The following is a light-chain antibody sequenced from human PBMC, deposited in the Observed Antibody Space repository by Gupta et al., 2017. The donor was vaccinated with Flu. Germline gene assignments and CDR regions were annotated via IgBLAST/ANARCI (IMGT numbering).Light chain of an antibody. V-gene: IGLV1-51*01. CDR2: QNN. Sequence: SALTQPPSLSAAPGQKVTISCSGSSSNIANNYVSWYQHLPGTAPKHLIYQNNQRPSGIPDRFSGSKSGTSATLGIAGLQTGEEADYYCETWDSTRSAGVFGGGTRLTVL. J-gene: IGLJ2*01. CDR1: SSNIANNY. CDR3: ETWDSTRSAGV.